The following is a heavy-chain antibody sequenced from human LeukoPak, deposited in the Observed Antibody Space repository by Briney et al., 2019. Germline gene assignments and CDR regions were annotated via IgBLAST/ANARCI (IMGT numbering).Heavy chain of an antibody. CDR3: ASLNPAAVAFDI. CDR1: GGTFSSYA. J-gene: IGHJ3*02. Sequence: WASVKVSCKASGGTFSSYAISWVRQAPGQGLEWMGGIIPIFGTANYAQKFQGRVTITADESTSTAYMELSSLRSEDTAVYYCASLNPAAVAFDIWGQGTMVTVSS. CDR2: IIPIFGTA. D-gene: IGHD2-15*01. V-gene: IGHV1-69*01.